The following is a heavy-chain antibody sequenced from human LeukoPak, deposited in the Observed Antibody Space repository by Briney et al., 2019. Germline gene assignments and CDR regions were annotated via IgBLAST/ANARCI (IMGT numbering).Heavy chain of an antibody. CDR1: GFTFNNYA. D-gene: IGHD1-1*01. V-gene: IGHV3-23*01. Sequence: GGSLTLYCVASGFTFNNYAMSWVRQAPGQGLEWFSAICSGGSTPYADSAKGRFTISRDNSQATLSLQMNSLSVDDTAVYYCAKERRAYDPWYFDLWGGGTLVTVSS. J-gene: IGHJ2*01. CDR2: ICSGGST. CDR3: AKERRAYDPWYFDL.